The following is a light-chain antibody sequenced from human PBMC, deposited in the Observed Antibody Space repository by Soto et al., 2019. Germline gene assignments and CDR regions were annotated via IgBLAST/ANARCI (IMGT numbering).Light chain of an antibody. CDR2: RAS. V-gene: IGKV3-15*01. CDR1: QGVSSN. Sequence: THSPATLCVSPGARATLSSRASQGVSSNLAWYQQKPGQSPRLLIYRASTRATGVPARFSGSGSGTEFTLTICSLQSEDFAVYYCQHYNNWTKMFGQGA. CDR3: QHYNNWTKM. J-gene: IGKJ1*01.